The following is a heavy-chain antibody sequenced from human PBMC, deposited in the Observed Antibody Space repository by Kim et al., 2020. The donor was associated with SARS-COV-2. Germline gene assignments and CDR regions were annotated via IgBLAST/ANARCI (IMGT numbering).Heavy chain of an antibody. Sequence: SAASVKGQFTTSRDNAENSLFLQMTSLTTEDTALYFCAAKKGGQTSFDYWGQGTLVTVSS. V-gene: IGHV3-9*01. J-gene: IGHJ4*02. CDR3: AAKKGGQTSFDY. D-gene: IGHD3-16*01.